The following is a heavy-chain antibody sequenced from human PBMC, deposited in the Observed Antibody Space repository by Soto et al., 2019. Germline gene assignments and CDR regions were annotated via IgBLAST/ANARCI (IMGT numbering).Heavy chain of an antibody. CDR3: ARVVVTAYDFWSGYQNSQYYMDV. V-gene: IGHV4-31*03. Sequence: PSETLSLTCTVSGGSISSGGYYWSWIRQHPGKGLEWIGYIYYSGSTYYNPSLKSRVTISVDTSKNQFSLKLSSVTAADTAVYYCARVVVTAYDFWSGYQNSQYYMDVWGKGTTVTVSS. CDR2: IYYSGST. D-gene: IGHD3-3*01. CDR1: GGSISSGGYY. J-gene: IGHJ6*03.